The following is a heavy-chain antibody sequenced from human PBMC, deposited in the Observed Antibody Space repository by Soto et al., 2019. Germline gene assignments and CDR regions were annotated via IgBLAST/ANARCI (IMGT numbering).Heavy chain of an antibody. Sequence: EAQLLESGGELIQPGGSLRLSCAASGFTYSSHGMSWVRQAPGKGLEWIAGLSRGGGSTYYADSVTGRFTISRDDSKNTLDLIMNGLRVEDTALYYCARDGQYRSDGFAIWGRVTMVTVSS. CDR2: LSRGGGST. D-gene: IGHD5-12*01. V-gene: IGHV3-23*01. J-gene: IGHJ3*02. CDR3: ARDGQYRSDGFAI. CDR1: GFTYSSHG.